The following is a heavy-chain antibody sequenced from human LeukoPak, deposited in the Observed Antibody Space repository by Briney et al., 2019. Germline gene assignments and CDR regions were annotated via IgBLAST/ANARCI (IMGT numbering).Heavy chain of an antibody. CDR2: INPSGGST. V-gene: IGHV1-46*01. J-gene: IGHJ5*02. CDR3: ARVQLWYSS. D-gene: IGHD5-18*01. Sequence: ASVKVSCKASGYTFTSYYMHWVRQAPGQGLEWMGIINPSGGSTSYAQKFQGRVTITADKSTSTAYMELSSLRSEDTAVYYCARVQLWYSSWGQGTLVTVSS. CDR1: GYTFTSYY.